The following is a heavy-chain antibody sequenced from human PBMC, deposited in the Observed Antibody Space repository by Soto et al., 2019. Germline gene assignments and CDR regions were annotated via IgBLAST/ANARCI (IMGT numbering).Heavy chain of an antibody. Sequence: GGSLRLSCAASGFTFSSYGMHWVRQAPGKGLEWVAVISYDGSNKYYADSVKGRFTISRDNSKNTLYLQMNSLRSEDTAVYYCAREYLYAVDTAMVHSYYGMDVWGQGTTVTVSS. CDR2: ISYDGSNK. J-gene: IGHJ6*02. CDR1: GFTFSSYG. V-gene: IGHV3-30*03. CDR3: AREYLYAVDTAMVHSYYGMDV. D-gene: IGHD5-18*01.